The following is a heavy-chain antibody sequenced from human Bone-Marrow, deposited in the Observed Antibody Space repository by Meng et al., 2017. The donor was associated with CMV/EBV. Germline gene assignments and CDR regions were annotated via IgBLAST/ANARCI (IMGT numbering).Heavy chain of an antibody. D-gene: IGHD3-22*01. CDR2: MNPNSGIT. CDR3: AGGVPMNV. J-gene: IGHJ4*03. V-gene: IGHV1-8*01. Sequence: KVSCKASGYTFTNFEINWMRQATGQGLEWMGWMNPNSGITGSAQKFQGRVTMTRNTSITTAYMELSGLRSEDTAVYYCAGGVPMNVWGQGTLVTVSS. CDR1: GYTFTNFE.